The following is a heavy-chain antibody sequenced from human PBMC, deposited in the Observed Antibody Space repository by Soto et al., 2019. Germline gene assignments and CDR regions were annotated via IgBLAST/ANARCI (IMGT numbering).Heavy chain of an antibody. J-gene: IGHJ5*02. V-gene: IGHV3-48*02. CDR2: ISRRGDII. D-gene: IGHD7-27*01. CDR3: ATLGTTTTWIDL. CDR1: GFTVSNYS. Sequence: EVQLVKSGGGLVQPGGSLRLSCEGSGFTVSNYSMNWARQAPGKGLEWVSYISRRGDIISYADSVKGRFTISRDNAKNSLFLQMDSLRDEDTAVYYCATLGTTTTWIDLWGQGTLVTVSS.